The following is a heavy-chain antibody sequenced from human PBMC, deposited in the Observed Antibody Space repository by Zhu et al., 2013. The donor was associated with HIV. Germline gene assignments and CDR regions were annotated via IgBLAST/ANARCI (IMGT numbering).Heavy chain of an antibody. CDR2: PNSGGT. Sequence: PNSGGTNYAQKFQGRVTMTRDTSISTAYIDLSRLRSDDTAVYYCARVAVPAAYSHYYYYMDVWGKGTTVTVSS. J-gene: IGHJ6*03. D-gene: IGHD2-2*01. CDR3: ARVAVPAAYSHYYYYMDV. V-gene: IGHV1-2*02.